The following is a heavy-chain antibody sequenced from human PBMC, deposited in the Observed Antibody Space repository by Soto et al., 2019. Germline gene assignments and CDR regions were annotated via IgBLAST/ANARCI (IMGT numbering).Heavy chain of an antibody. Sequence: QVQLQESGPGLVKPSETLSLTCTVSCCSISSYYWSWIRQPPGKGLEWIGYIYYSGSTNYNPSLKSRVTISVDTSKNQFSLKLSSVTAADTVVYYCARSRGGYFGSWGQGTLVNVSS. D-gene: IGHD3-22*01. V-gene: IGHV4-59*01. CDR3: ARSRGGYFGS. CDR2: IYYSGST. J-gene: IGHJ5*01. CDR1: CCSISSYY.